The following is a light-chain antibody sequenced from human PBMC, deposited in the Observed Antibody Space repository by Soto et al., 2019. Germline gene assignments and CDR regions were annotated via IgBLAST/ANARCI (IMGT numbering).Light chain of an antibody. Sequence: DIQMTQSPSSVSASVGDRVTITCRASQGIGTWLAWYQQKPGQAPNLLIYAASSLESGVPPRFSGSGSGTDFSLTISTLQPEDFATYYGLHANSFPRAFGQGTKLEMK. CDR2: AAS. CDR3: LHANSFPRA. J-gene: IGKJ2*01. V-gene: IGKV1-12*01. CDR1: QGIGTW.